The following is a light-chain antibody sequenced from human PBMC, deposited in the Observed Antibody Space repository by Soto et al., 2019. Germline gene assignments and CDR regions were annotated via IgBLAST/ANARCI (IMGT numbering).Light chain of an antibody. Sequence: DIQMTQSPSTLSASVGDRVTITCQASQSITNYLNWYPQKPGKAPKLLIYDASDLETGVPSRFSGSGSGTGFTFTISSLQPEDFATYYCQQYESLPLTFGQGTRLEI. CDR1: QSITNY. V-gene: IGKV1-33*01. J-gene: IGKJ5*01. CDR3: QQYESLPLT. CDR2: DAS.